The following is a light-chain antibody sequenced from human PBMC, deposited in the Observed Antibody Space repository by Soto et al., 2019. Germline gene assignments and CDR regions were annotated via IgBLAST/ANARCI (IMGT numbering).Light chain of an antibody. Sequence: DIQMTQSPSSLSASVGDRVTITCRASQSISNFLNWYQQKPGKAPKLLIYAASSLQSGVPARFSGSESGTGFTLTISSLQPEDFATYYCQQSYSTPLTFCGGTKVESK. CDR2: AAS. J-gene: IGKJ4*01. CDR1: QSISNF. V-gene: IGKV1-39*01. CDR3: QQSYSTPLT.